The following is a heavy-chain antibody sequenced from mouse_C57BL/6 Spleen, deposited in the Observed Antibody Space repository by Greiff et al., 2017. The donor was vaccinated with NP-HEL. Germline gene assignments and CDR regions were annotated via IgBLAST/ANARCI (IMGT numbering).Heavy chain of an antibody. CDR3: ARAGELPYFDY. CDR1: GYAFSSYW. Sequence: QVQLKESGAELVKPGASVKISCKASGYAFSSYWMNWVKQRPGKGLEWIGQIYPGDGDTNYNGKFKGKATLTADKSSSPAYMQLSSLTSEDSAVYFCARAGELPYFDYWGQGTTLTVSS. CDR2: IYPGDGDT. J-gene: IGHJ2*01. D-gene: IGHD5-5*01. V-gene: IGHV1-80*01.